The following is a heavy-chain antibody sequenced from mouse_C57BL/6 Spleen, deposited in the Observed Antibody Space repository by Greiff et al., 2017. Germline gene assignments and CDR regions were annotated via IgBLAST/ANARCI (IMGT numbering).Heavy chain of an antibody. CDR1: GFTFSSYA. J-gene: IGHJ4*01. D-gene: IGHD4-1*01. CDR3: ASTGTDYAMDY. V-gene: IGHV5-4*03. CDR2: ISDGGSYT. Sequence: DVMLVESGGGLVKPGGSLKLSCAASGFTFSSYAMSWVRQTPEKRLEWVATISDGGSYTYYPDNVKGRFTISRDNAKNNLYLQMSHLKSEDTAMYYCASTGTDYAMDYWGQGTSVTVSS.